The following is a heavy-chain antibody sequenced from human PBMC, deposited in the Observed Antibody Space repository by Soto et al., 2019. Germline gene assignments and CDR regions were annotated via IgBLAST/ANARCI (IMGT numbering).Heavy chain of an antibody. Sequence: GGSLRLSCAASGFTFSSYAMSWDRQAPGKGLEWVSAISGSGGSTYYAESVKGRFTISRDNSKNTLYLQMNSLRAEDTAVYYFANPYYDFWSGYSPDYYYMDVWGKGTTVTVSS. CDR3: ANPYYDFWSGYSPDYYYMDV. CDR2: ISGSGGST. D-gene: IGHD3-3*01. V-gene: IGHV3-23*01. CDR1: GFTFSSYA. J-gene: IGHJ6*03.